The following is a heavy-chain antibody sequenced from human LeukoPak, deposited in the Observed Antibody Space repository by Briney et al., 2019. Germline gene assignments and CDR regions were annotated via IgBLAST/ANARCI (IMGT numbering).Heavy chain of an antibody. J-gene: IGHJ4*02. CDR2: VHKTGKT. CDR3: ARELLGAPTPGAY. V-gene: IGHV4-4*02. Sequence: SETLSLTCALSTVSGSSGNWWSWVRQPPGKGLEWIGEVHKTGKTNYNPSLKTRVTISIDASKNQLSLELTSVTAADAAVYYCARELLGAPTPGAYWGQGTRVTVST. CDR1: TVSGSSGNW. D-gene: IGHD7-27*01.